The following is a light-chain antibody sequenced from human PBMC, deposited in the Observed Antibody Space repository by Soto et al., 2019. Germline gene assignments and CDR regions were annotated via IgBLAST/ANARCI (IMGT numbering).Light chain of an antibody. V-gene: IGLV1-44*01. Sequence: QSVLTQPPSASGTPGQRVTISCSGGSSNIGSNTVNWYQKLPGTAPKLLIYTNNQRPSGVSDRFSGSKSGTSASLAISGLQSEDEADYYCAAWDDSLNGLYVFGTGTKVTLL. J-gene: IGLJ1*01. CDR2: TNN. CDR1: SSNIGSNT. CDR3: AAWDDSLNGLYV.